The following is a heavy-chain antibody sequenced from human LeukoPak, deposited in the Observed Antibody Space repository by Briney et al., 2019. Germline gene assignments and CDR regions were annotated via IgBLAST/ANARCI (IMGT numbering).Heavy chain of an antibody. J-gene: IGHJ4*02. CDR1: GFSFTDYY. CDR3: ARVMATIDF. D-gene: IGHD5-12*01. CDR2: ITSTGGSA. Sequence: GGSLRLSCAASGFSFTDYYMSWIRQAPGKGLEWVSYITSTGGSAFYADSVKGRFTISRDNAKNSLFLQMNSLRAEDTAVYYCARVMATIDFWGQGTLVSVSS. V-gene: IGHV3-11*04.